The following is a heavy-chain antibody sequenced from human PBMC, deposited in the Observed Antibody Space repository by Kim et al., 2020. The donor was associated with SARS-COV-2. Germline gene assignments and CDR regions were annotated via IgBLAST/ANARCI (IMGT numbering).Heavy chain of an antibody. CDR1: GGSISSYY. V-gene: IGHV4-59*13. CDR2: IYYSGST. J-gene: IGHJ2*01. Sequence: SETLSLTCTVSGGSISSYYWSWIRQPPGKGLEWIGYIYYSGSTNYNPSLKSRVTISVDTSKNQFSLKLSSVTAADTAVYYCARDEGWYFDLWGRGTLVTVSS. CDR3: ARDEGWYFDL.